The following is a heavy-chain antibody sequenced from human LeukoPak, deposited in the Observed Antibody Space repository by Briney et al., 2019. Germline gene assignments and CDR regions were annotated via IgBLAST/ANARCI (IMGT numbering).Heavy chain of an antibody. CDR3: ARGSSSGPDY. CDR2: IYYSGST. CDR1: GGSISSYY. V-gene: IGHV4-59*01. Sequence: SETLSLTCTVSGGSISSYYWSWIRQPPGRGLEWIAYIYYSGSTNYNPSLKSRVTISVDTSKNQFSLKLSSVTAADTAVYCCARGSSSGPDYWGQGTLVTVSS. J-gene: IGHJ4*02. D-gene: IGHD6-19*01.